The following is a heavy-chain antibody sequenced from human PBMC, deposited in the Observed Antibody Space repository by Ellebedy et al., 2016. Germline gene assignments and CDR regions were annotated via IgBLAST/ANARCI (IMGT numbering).Heavy chain of an antibody. CDR1: GFSVSSNY. CDR2: VKRKSDGGTI. Sequence: GGSLRLSCVISGFSVSSNYLSWVRQAPGQGLEWVGLVKRKSDGGTIDYAAPVRGRFTISRDDSKNTLYLQMASLKPEDTAVYYCVTEISGAFPEWGQGTLVTVSS. V-gene: IGHV3-15*01. J-gene: IGHJ4*02. CDR3: VTEISGAFPE. D-gene: IGHD3-3*02.